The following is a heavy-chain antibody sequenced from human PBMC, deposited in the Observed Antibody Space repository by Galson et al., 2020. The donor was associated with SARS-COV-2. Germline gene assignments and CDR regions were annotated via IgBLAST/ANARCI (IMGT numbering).Heavy chain of an antibody. Sequence: GSLRLSCAASGFTFSSYWMHWVRKAPGKGLVWVSRINSDGSSTSYADSVKGRFTISRDNAKNTLYLQMNSLRAEGTAVYYCARDVWNYEPYNRFDPWGQGTLGTVSS. CDR1: GFTFSSYW. V-gene: IGHV3-74*01. D-gene: IGHD1-7*01. CDR3: ARDVWNYEPYNRFDP. CDR2: INSDGSST. J-gene: IGHJ5*02.